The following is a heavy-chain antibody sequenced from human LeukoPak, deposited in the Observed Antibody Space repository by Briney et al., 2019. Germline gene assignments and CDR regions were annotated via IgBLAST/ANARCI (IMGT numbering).Heavy chain of an antibody. V-gene: IGHV1-69*05. CDR2: IIPIFGTA. D-gene: IGHD3-16*02. J-gene: IGHJ1*01. CDR3: ASEGAGSYDYVWGSYRSTKYFQH. Sequence: ASVKVSCKASGGTFSGYAISWVRQAPGQGLEWMGGIIPIFGTANYAQKFQGRVTITTDESTSTAYMELSSLRSEDTAVHYCASEGAGSYDYVWGSYRSTKYFQHWGQGTLVTVSS. CDR1: GGTFSGYA.